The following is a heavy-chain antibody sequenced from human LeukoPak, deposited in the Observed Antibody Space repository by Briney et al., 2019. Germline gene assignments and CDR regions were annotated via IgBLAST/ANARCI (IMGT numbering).Heavy chain of an antibody. CDR1: GFTFSSYN. CDR2: ISSSHNTI. V-gene: IGHV3-48*02. D-gene: IGHD2-21*02. CDR3: ARDVGIMVVTRWCFDL. Sequence: GGSLRLSCAASGFTFSSYNMNWVRQAPGKGLEWVSYISSSHNTIYYADSVKGRFTISRDNAKNSLYLQMNSLRDEDTAVYYCARDVGIMVVTRWCFDLWGRDTVVTVSS. J-gene: IGHJ2*01.